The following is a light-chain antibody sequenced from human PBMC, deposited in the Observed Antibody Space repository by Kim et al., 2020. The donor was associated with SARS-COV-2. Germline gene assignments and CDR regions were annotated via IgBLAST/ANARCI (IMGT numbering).Light chain of an antibody. J-gene: IGKJ1*01. CDR3: QQYSSYPST. CDR1: QDITTY. Sequence: ASVGDRVTIPCLSSQDITTYLAWFQQKPGKAPKSLIYGASTLQSEVPSRFSGRGSGTEFTLTIIRLQAEDFATYYCQQYSSYPSTFGQGTKVDIK. V-gene: IGKV1-16*01. CDR2: GAS.